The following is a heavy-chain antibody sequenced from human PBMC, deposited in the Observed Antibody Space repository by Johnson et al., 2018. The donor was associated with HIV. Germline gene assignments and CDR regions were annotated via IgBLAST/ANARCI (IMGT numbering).Heavy chain of an antibody. D-gene: IGHD7-27*01. CDR1: GFTFSDYY. CDR3: AKGLKLGSGDDAFDI. Sequence: VQLVESGGGLVKPGGSLRLSCAASGFTFSDYYMSWIRQAPGKGLEWVSAISGSGGSTYYADSVKGRFTISRDTSKNTLYLQMNSLRAEDTAVYYCAKGLKLGSGDDAFDIWGQGTMVTVSS. V-gene: IGHV3-23*04. CDR2: ISGSGGST. J-gene: IGHJ3*02.